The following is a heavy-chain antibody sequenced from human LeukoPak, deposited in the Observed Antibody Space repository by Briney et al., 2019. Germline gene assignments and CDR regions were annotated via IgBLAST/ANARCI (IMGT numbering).Heavy chain of an antibody. Sequence: SETLSLTCTVSVGSISSGGYYWSWIRQHPGKGLEWIGYIYYSGSTYYNPSLKSRVTISVDTSKNQFSLKLRSVTAADTAVYYCAVSGDGYNYFGYWGQGTLVTVSS. CDR2: IYYSGST. D-gene: IGHD5-24*01. J-gene: IGHJ4*02. CDR1: VGSISSGGYY. CDR3: AVSGDGYNYFGY. V-gene: IGHV4-31*03.